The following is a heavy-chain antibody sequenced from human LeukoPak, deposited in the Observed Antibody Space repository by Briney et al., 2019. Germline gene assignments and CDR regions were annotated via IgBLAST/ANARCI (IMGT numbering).Heavy chain of an antibody. V-gene: IGHV1-2*02. J-gene: IGHJ4*02. D-gene: IGHD3-3*01. Sequence: GASVTVSCKASGYTFTGYYMHWVRQAPGQGLEWMGWINPNSGGTNYAQKFQGRVTMTRDTSISTAYMELSRLRSDDTAVYYCARAPMAPVRSGYYTFDYWGQGTLVTVSS. CDR3: ARAPMAPVRSGYYTFDY. CDR2: INPNSGGT. CDR1: GYTFTGYY.